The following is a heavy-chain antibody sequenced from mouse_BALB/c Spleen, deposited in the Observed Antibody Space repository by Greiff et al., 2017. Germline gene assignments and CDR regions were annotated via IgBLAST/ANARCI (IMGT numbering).Heavy chain of an antibody. J-gene: IGHJ4*01. CDR1: GYTFSSYW. D-gene: IGHD2-1*01. V-gene: IGHV1-9*01. CDR2: ILPGSGST. Sequence: VQLQQSGAELMKPGASVKISCKATGYTFSSYWIEWVKQRPGHGLEWIGEILPGSGSTNYNEKFKGKATFTADTSSNTAYMQLSSLTSEDSAVYYCARNGGNYYYYAMDYWGQGTSVTVSS. CDR3: ARNGGNYYYYAMDY.